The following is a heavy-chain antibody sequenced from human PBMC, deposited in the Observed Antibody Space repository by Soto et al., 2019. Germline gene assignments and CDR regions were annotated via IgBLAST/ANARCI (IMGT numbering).Heavy chain of an antibody. Sequence: SETLSLTCTVSGGSISSYYWSWIRQPPGKGLEWIGYIYYSGSTNYNPSLKSRVTISVDTSKNQFSLKLSSVTAADTAVYYCARNSPPITIFGVVIQTYYYYGMDVWGQGTTVTVSS. CDR2: IYYSGST. CDR1: GGSISSYY. CDR3: ARNSPPITIFGVVIQTYYYYGMDV. J-gene: IGHJ6*02. V-gene: IGHV4-59*01. D-gene: IGHD3-3*01.